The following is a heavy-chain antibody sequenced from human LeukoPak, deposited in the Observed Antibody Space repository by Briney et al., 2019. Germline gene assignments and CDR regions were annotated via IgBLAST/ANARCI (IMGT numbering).Heavy chain of an antibody. CDR3: AEGIAAAGPNYFDY. D-gene: IGHD6-13*01. Sequence: PGGSLRLSCAASGFTFDSYAMHWVRQAPGKGLEWVSAISGSGGSTYYADSVKGRFTISRDNSKNTLYLQMNSLRAEDTAVYYCAEGIAAAGPNYFDYWGQGTLVTVSS. J-gene: IGHJ4*02. CDR1: GFTFDSYA. CDR2: ISGSGGST. V-gene: IGHV3-23*01.